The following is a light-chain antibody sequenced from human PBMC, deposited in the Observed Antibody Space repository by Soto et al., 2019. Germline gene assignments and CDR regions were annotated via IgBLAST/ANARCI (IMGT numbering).Light chain of an antibody. Sequence: DIQMTQSPSTLSASVGERVTITCRASQSVSNWLAWYQQKPGKAPKLLIYDVSSLESGVPSRFSGSGSGTDFTLTISSLQPEDFATYYCQQSYSTPYTFGQGTKLEIK. CDR1: QSVSNW. CDR3: QQSYSTPYT. J-gene: IGKJ2*01. V-gene: IGKV1-5*01. CDR2: DVS.